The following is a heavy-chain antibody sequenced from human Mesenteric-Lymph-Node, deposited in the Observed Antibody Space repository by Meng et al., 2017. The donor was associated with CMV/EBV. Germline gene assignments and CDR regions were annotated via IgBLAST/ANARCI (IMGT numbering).Heavy chain of an antibody. D-gene: IGHD3-3*01. Sequence: SETLSLTCTVSGGSISTYYWSWIRQPPGRGLEWIGYMYYSGSTNYNPSLKSRVTISVDTSKNQFSLKLNSVTGADTAVYYCARDSGFRFLEWDYFDSWGQGTLVTVSS. CDR1: GGSISTYY. V-gene: IGHV4-59*01. CDR3: ARDSGFRFLEWDYFDS. CDR2: MYYSGST. J-gene: IGHJ4*02.